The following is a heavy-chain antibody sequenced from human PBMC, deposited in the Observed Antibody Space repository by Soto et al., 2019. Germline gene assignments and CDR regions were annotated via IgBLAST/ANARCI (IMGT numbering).Heavy chain of an antibody. CDR3: AKDHVDTALYYFDY. CDR2: IKSKSDGGTR. V-gene: IGHV3-15*07. J-gene: IGHJ4*02. D-gene: IGHD5-18*01. CDR1: GVTFGKAG. Sequence: PGGSMRLSCVVAGVTFGKAGVNRVSKTPGKGLEWVGRIKSKSDGGTRDYAESVKGRFIISRDDSKNTLYLQMNSLKIEDTAVYYCAKDHVDTALYYFDYWGQGTLVTVSS.